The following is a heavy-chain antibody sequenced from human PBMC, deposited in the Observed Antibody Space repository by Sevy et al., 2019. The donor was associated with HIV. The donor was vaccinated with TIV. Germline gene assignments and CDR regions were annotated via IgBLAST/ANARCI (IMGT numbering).Heavy chain of an antibody. CDR1: GFTFSSYS. V-gene: IGHV3-48*02. J-gene: IGHJ4*02. D-gene: IGHD5-12*01. Sequence: GGSLRLSCAASGFTFSSYSMDWVRQAPGKGLEWVSYISSSSSTIYYADSVKGRFTISRDNAKNSLYLQMNSLRDEDTAVYYCARGKRRDGYNYSYWGQGTLVTVSS. CDR2: ISSSSSTI. CDR3: ARGKRRDGYNYSY.